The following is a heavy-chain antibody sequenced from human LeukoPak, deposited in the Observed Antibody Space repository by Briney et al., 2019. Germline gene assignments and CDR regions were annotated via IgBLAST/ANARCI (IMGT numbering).Heavy chain of an antibody. J-gene: IGHJ4*02. D-gene: IGHD3-3*01. CDR2: IKSKTDGGTT. V-gene: IGHV3-15*01. CDR3: TTDLGLDYDFWSGYYQTDY. Sequence: GGSLRLSCAASGFTFSNAWMSWVRQAPGKGLEWVGRIKSKTDGGTTDYAAPVKGRFTISRDDSKNTMYLQMNSLKTEVTALYYSTTDLGLDYDFWSGYYQTDYWGQGTLVTVSS. CDR1: GFTFSNAW.